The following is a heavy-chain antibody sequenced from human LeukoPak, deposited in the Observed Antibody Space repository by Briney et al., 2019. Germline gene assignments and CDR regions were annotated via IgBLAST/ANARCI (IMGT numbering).Heavy chain of an antibody. J-gene: IGHJ3*02. Sequence: SHTLTLTCNVSGGSISSGGYYWIWNPQHPGKDLVGIRDIYYSGSNYYNQSLKSRVTISVDTSKNQFSLKLSSVPAADTAVYYCARDPGTYYDIPRVGWGLGAFDIWGQGTMVTVSS. V-gene: IGHV4-31*03. D-gene: IGHD3-9*01. CDR1: GGSISSGGYY. CDR2: IYYSGSN. CDR3: ARDPGTYYDIPRVGWGLGAFDI.